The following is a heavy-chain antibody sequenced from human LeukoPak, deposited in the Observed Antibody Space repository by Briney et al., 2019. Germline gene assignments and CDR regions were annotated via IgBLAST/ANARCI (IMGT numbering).Heavy chain of an antibody. J-gene: IGHJ4*02. CDR3: ARGRGYYDSSGSFDY. V-gene: IGHV1-2*02. CDR1: GYTFTGYY. CDR2: INPNSGGT. D-gene: IGHD3-22*01. Sequence: ASVEVSCKASGYTFTGYYMHWVRQAPGQGLEWMGWINPNSGGTNYAQKFQGRVTMTRDTSISTAYMELSRLRSDDTAVYYCARGRGYYDSSGSFDYWGQGTLVTVSS.